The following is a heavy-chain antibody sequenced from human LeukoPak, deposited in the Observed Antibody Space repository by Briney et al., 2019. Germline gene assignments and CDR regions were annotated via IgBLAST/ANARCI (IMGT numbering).Heavy chain of an antibody. J-gene: IGHJ4*02. CDR3: ARGHIVVLTAPDY. V-gene: IGHV3-9*01. D-gene: IGHD2-21*02. CDR2: ISWNSDNI. Sequence: PGGSLRLSCTTSGFTFEDYAMHWVRQAPGKGLEWVSGISWNSDNIGYAESVKGRFTVSRDNAKNSLYLQMNSLRAEDTAMYYCARGHIVVLTAPDYWGQGTLVTVSS. CDR1: GFTFEDYA.